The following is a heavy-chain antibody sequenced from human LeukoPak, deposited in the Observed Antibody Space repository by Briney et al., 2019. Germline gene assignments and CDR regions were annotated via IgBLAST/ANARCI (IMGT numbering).Heavy chain of an antibody. J-gene: IGHJ5*02. Sequence: ASVKVPCKASGGTFSSYAISWVRQAPGQGLEWMGRIIPIFGTANYAQKFQGRVTITTDESTSTAYMELSSLRSEDTAVYYCARDVGVVVPAATRGYNWFDPWGQGTLVTVSS. CDR1: GGTFSSYA. CDR2: IIPIFGTA. V-gene: IGHV1-69*05. CDR3: ARDVGVVVPAATRGYNWFDP. D-gene: IGHD2-2*01.